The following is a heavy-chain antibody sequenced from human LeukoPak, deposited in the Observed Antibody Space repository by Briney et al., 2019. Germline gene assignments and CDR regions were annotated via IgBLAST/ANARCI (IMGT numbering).Heavy chain of an antibody. D-gene: IGHD6-6*01. V-gene: IGHV3-33*01. J-gene: IGHJ4*02. Sequence: GGSLRLSYAASGFTFSSYGMHWVRQAPGKGLEWVAVIWYDGSNKYYADSVKGRFTISRDNSKNTLYLQMNSLRAEDTAVYYCTTEGSSSRIFDYWGQGTLVTVSS. CDR3: TTEGSSSRIFDY. CDR1: GFTFSSYG. CDR2: IWYDGSNK.